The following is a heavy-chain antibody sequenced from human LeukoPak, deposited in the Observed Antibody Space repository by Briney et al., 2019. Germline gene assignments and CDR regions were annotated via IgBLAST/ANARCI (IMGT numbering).Heavy chain of an antibody. V-gene: IGHV4-39*07. CDR2: IYSRGST. CDR3: AREVPPGSDAFDI. CDR1: GGSISSSNYY. J-gene: IGHJ3*02. D-gene: IGHD2-2*01. Sequence: SETLSLTCIVSGGSISSSNYYWGWIRQSPGKGLEWIGSIYSRGSTYYNPSLKSRVTISVDTSKNQFSLKLSSVTAADTAVYYCAREVPPGSDAFDIWGQGTMVTVSS.